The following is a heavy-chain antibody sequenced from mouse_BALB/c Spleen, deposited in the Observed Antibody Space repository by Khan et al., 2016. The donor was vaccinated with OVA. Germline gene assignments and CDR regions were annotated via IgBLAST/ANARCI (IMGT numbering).Heavy chain of an antibody. D-gene: IGHD1-1*01. CDR3: ARSFLYGSSTWIAY. J-gene: IGHJ3*01. CDR1: GYPLSSYW. V-gene: IGHV1-69*02. Sequence: QVQLQQPGAELVKPGASVKLSCKASGYPLSSYWLHWVKQRPGQGLEWIGEIDPSDSYTNYTQKFKGKATLTVDKSSRTTYMQLSSLTSEDSAVYYCARSFLYGSSTWIAYWGQGTLVTVAA. CDR2: IDPSDSYT.